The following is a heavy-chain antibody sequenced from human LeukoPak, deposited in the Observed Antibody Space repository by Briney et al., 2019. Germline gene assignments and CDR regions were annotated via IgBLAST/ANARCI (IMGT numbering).Heavy chain of an antibody. CDR2: INPNSGGT. CDR3: ARGSSLLHKFAIDY. D-gene: IGHD2-15*01. CDR1: GYTFTGYY. V-gene: IGHV1-2*02. J-gene: IGHJ4*02. Sequence: ASVKVSCKAPGYTFTGYYMHWVRQAPGQGLEWMGWINPNSGGTNYAQKFQGRVTMTRDTSISTAYMELSRLRSDDTAVYYCARGSSLLHKFAIDYWGQGTLVTVSS.